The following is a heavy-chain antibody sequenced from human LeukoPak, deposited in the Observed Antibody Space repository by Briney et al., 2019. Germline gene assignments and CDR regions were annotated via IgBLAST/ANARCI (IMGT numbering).Heavy chain of an antibody. CDR1: GYTFTSYY. J-gene: IGHJ4*02. CDR2: INPSGGST. D-gene: IGHD1-1*01. V-gene: IGHV1-46*01. CDR3: ASFQQPTGRDY. Sequence: ASVEVSCKASGYTFTSYYMHWVRQAPGQGLEWMGIINPSGGSTSYAQKFQGRVTMTRDTSTSTVYMELSSLRSEDTAVYYCASFQQPTGRDYWGQGTLVTVSS.